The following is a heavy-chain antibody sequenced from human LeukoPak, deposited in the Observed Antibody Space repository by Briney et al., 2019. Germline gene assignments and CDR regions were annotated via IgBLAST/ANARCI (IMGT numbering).Heavy chain of an antibody. J-gene: IGHJ4*02. V-gene: IGHV3-7*03. CDR2: IKQDGSEK. Sequence: GGSLRLSCAASGFTFSNYWMSWVRQAPRQGLEWVANIKQDGSEKYYVDSVKGRFTISRDNAKNSLYLQMNSLRAEDTALYYCAKDPNYDILTGPFDYWGQGTLVTVSS. CDR3: AKDPNYDILTGPFDY. D-gene: IGHD3-9*01. CDR1: GFTFSNYW.